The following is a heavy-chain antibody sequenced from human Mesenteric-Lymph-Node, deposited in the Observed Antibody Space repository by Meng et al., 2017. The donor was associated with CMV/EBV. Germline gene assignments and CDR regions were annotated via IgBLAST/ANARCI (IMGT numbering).Heavy chain of an antibody. D-gene: IGHD1-7*01. Sequence: GESLKISCAASGFTFSSYWMHWVRQAPGKGLVWVSRINSDGSSTSYADSVKGRFTISRDDSKNTVFLQMNSLRVEDTAVYYCAGDVGLPNGMNVWGQGTTVTVSS. CDR3: AGDVGLPNGMNV. J-gene: IGHJ6*02. CDR1: GFTFSSYW. V-gene: IGHV3-74*01. CDR2: INSDGSST.